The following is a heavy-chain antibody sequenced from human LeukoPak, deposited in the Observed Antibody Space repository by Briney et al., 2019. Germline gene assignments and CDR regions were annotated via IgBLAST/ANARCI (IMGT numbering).Heavy chain of an antibody. V-gene: IGHV4-34*01. CDR3: ARGSQWGDYAGFDP. CDR2: GHHSGST. CDR1: GGSFSNYY. J-gene: IGHJ5*02. D-gene: IGHD4-17*01. Sequence: SETLSLTCAVYGGSFSNYYWTWIRQPPGKGLEWIGEGHHSGSTNYNPSLKTRVTISVATSRSQFSLKLTSVTAAATAVYYCARGSQWGDYAGFDPWGQGTLVTVSS.